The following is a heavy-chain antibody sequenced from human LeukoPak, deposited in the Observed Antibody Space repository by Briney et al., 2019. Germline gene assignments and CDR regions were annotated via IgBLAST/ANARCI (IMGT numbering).Heavy chain of an antibody. CDR1: GFTVSSDY. V-gene: IGHV3-7*01. CDR2: IKQDGSEK. J-gene: IGHJ4*02. Sequence: GGSLRLSCAASGFTVSSDYMSWVRQAPGKGLEWVANIKQDGSEKYYVDSVKGRFTISRDNAKNSLYLQMNSLRAEDTAVYYCARDKIVGATYFDYWGQGTLVTVSS. D-gene: IGHD1-26*01. CDR3: ARDKIVGATYFDY.